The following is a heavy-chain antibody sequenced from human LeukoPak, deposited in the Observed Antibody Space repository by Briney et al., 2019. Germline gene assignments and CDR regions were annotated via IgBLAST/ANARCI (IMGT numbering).Heavy chain of an antibody. D-gene: IGHD4-17*01. CDR3: ARDRADDGFDY. Sequence: GSLRLSCAASGFTFSSYSMNWVRQAPGKGLEWVSSISSSTSHIHYADSVKGRFTISRDTAKNLLFLQMNSLRAEDTAVYYCARDRADDGFDYWGQGTLVTVSS. J-gene: IGHJ4*02. CDR2: ISSSTSHI. CDR1: GFTFSSYS. V-gene: IGHV3-21*01.